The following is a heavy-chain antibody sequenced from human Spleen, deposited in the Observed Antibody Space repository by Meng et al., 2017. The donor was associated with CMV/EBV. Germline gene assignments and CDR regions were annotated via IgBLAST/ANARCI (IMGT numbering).Heavy chain of an antibody. CDR2: ISAYNGNT. CDR1: YTFTSYG. Sequence: YTFTSYGISWVRQAPGQGLEWMGWISAYNGNTNYAQKLQGRVTMTTDTSTSTIYMELSSLRSEDTAMYYCARDVEYTTSSGRYYFDYWGQGTLVTVSS. CDR3: ARDVEYTTSSGRYYFDY. D-gene: IGHD6-6*01. J-gene: IGHJ4*02. V-gene: IGHV1-18*01.